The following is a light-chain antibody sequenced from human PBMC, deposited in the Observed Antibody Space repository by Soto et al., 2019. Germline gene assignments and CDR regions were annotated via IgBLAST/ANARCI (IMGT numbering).Light chain of an antibody. J-gene: IGLJ2*01. CDR2: VNS. CDR3: QSYDSSLSAVV. Sequence: QSVLTQPPSVSGAPGQRVTISCTGSSSNIGAGYDVHWYQQLPGTAPKLRIYVNSNRPSGVPDRFSGSKSGTSASLAITGLQAEDEADYYCQSYDSSLSAVVFGGGTKLTVL. V-gene: IGLV1-40*01. CDR1: SSNIGAGYD.